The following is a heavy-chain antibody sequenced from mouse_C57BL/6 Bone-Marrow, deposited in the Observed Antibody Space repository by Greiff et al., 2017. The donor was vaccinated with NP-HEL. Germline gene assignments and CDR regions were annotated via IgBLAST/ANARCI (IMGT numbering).Heavy chain of an antibody. Sequence: VHVKQSGPELVKPGASVKISCKASGYSFTGYYMNWVKQSPEKSLEWIGEINPSTGGTTYNQKFKAKATLTVDKSSSTAYMQLKSLTSEDSAVYYCASSAGSSLYYYAMDYWGQGTSVTVSS. CDR3: ASSAGSSLYYYAMDY. CDR1: GYSFTGYY. V-gene: IGHV1-42*01. D-gene: IGHD1-1*01. J-gene: IGHJ4*01. CDR2: INPSTGGT.